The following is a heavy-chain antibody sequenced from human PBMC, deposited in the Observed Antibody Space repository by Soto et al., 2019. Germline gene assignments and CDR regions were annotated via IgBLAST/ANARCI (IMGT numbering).Heavy chain of an antibody. Sequence: QITLKESGPTSVKPTQILTLTCTFSGLSLSTRGVGVGWIRQPPGKALEWLALIYWDDDKRYSPSLKNRLTINKDTSTNLVVLTMTDVDPVDTATYYCAHSVQQLIGGRWLGYFDYWGHGTLVTVSS. D-gene: IGHD3-10*01. V-gene: IGHV2-5*02. J-gene: IGHJ4*01. CDR3: AHSVQQLIGGRWLGYFDY. CDR2: IYWDDDK. CDR1: GLSLSTRGVG.